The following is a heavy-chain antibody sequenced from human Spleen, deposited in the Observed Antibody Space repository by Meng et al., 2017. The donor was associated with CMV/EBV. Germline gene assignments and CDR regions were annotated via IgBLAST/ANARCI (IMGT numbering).Heavy chain of an antibody. CDR1: GGTFSSYA. J-gene: IGHJ4*02. CDR3: ARDPRRIFYSGSYATKLGHRPFDY. CDR2: ISAYNGNT. V-gene: IGHV1-18*01. D-gene: IGHD1-26*01. Sequence: ASVKVSCKASGGTFSSYAISWVRQAPGQGLEWMGWISAYNGNTNYAQKLQGRVTMTTDTSTSTAYMELRSLRSDDTAVYYCARDPRRIFYSGSYATKLGHRPFDYWGQGTLVTVSS.